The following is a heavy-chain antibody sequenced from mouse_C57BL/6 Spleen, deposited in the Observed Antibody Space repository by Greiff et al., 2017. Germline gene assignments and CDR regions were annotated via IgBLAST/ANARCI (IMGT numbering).Heavy chain of an antibody. D-gene: IGHD2-1*01. Sequence: VKLMESGPGLMQPSQSLSITCTASGFSFTSYGVHWVRQPPGKGLEWLGVIWSGGSTDYNAAFISRLSISKDNSKSQVFFKMNSLQADDTAIYYCAKRGNHYAMDYWGQGTSVTVSS. V-gene: IGHV2-4*01. CDR2: IWSGGST. CDR1: GFSFTSYG. J-gene: IGHJ4*01. CDR3: AKRGNHYAMDY.